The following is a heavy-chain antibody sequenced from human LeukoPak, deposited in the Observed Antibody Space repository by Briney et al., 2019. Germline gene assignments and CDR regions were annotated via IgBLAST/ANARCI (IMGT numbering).Heavy chain of an antibody. D-gene: IGHD3-16*01. Sequence: PGGSLTLSCAASGLSFSSFAMSWVRQAPARGLEWLSSMKGTGETFYADSVRGRFNLSRDDSRNTVYLQLNNLRVEDTAVYYCARASWVSSADAVRWGQGTVVTVSS. V-gene: IGHV3-23*01. CDR3: ARASWVSSADAVR. CDR2: MKGTGET. CDR1: GLSFSSFA. J-gene: IGHJ4*02.